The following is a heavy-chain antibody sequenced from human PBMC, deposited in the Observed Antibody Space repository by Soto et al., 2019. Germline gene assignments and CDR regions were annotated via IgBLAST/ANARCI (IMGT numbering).Heavy chain of an antibody. J-gene: IGHJ4*02. V-gene: IGHV1-18*01. D-gene: IGHD6-13*01. CDR2: ISAYNGNT. Sequence: ASVKVSCKASGYTFTSYGISWVRQAPGQGLEWMGRISAYNGNTNYAQKLQGRVTMTTDTSTSTAYMELRSLRSDDTAVYYCARDWGIAAAGTSPRPNDYWGQGTLVTVPS. CDR3: ARDWGIAAAGTSPRPNDY. CDR1: GYTFTSYG.